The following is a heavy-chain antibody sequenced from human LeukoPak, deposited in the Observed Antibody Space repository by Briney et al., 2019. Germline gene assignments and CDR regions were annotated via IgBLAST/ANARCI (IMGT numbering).Heavy chain of an antibody. CDR3: ARGFITIFRVVTSGFDY. V-gene: IGHV3-21*01. D-gene: IGHD3-3*01. CDR1: GFTFSSYS. J-gene: IGHJ4*02. Sequence: GGSLRLSCAASGFTFSSYSMNWVRQAPGKGLEWVSSISSSSSYIYYADSVKGRFTISRDNAKNSLYLQMNSLRAEDTAVYYCARGFITIFRVVTSGFDYWGQGTLVTVSS. CDR2: ISSSSSYI.